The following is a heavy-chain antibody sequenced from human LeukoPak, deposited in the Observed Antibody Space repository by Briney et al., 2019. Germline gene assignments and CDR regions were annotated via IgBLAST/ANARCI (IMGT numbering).Heavy chain of an antibody. V-gene: IGHV4-59*12. CDR1: GGSISSYY. CDR2: IYYSGST. Sequence: SETLSLTCTVSGGSISSYYWSWIRQPPGKGLEWIGYIYYSGSTNYNPSLKSRVTMSVDTSKNQFSLKLSSVTAADTAVYYCARVSYYDSSGYFDYWGQGTLVTVSS. CDR3: ARVSYYDSSGYFDY. D-gene: IGHD3-22*01. J-gene: IGHJ4*02.